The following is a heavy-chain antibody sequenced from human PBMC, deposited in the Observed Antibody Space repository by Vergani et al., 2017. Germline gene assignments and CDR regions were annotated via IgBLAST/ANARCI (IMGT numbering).Heavy chain of an antibody. CDR2: ISYDGSNK. J-gene: IGHJ6*03. CDR1: GYTFTGYY. V-gene: IGHV3-30*18. CDR3: AKDHHATSYYYYYMDV. Sequence: QVQLVQSGAEVKKPGASVKVSCKASGYTFTGYYMHWVRQAPGKGLEWVAVISYDGSNKYYADSVKGRFTISRDNSKNTLYLQMNSLRAEDTAVYYCAKDHHATSYYYYYMDVWGKGTTVTVSS.